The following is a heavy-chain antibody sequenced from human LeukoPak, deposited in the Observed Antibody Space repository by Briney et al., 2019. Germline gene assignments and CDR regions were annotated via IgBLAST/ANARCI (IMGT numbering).Heavy chain of an antibody. Sequence: GGSLRLSWAASGFSFSNYGMHWVRQAPGKGLEWVTFIRSDGSNTNYTDSVKGRFTISTDNSENTLYLQMNSLRVQDTAVYYCVSEGYYYDSKDAFDIWGQGTMVTVSS. V-gene: IGHV3-30*02. CDR2: IRSDGSNT. D-gene: IGHD3-22*01. J-gene: IGHJ3*02. CDR1: GFSFSNYG. CDR3: VSEGYYYDSKDAFDI.